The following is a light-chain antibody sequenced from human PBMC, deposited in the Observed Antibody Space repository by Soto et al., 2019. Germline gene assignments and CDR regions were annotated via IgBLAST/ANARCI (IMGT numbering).Light chain of an antibody. V-gene: IGKV4-1*01. Sequence: DVVMTQSPDSLALSLGERATINCKSSQSLLSSSDNRNYLAWFQQKVGQPPKLLIRWASTRESGVPDRFSARVSATDFRLTTNRLQAEDVAVYYCQTYYRVPLTFGGGTKVELK. CDR1: QSLLSSSDNRNY. J-gene: IGKJ4*01. CDR3: QTYYRVPLT. CDR2: WAS.